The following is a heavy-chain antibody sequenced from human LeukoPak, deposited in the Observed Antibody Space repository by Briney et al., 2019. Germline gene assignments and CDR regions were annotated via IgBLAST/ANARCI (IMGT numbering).Heavy chain of an antibody. D-gene: IGHD2-21*02. V-gene: IGHV3-23*01. CDR3: AKDLEVVVVTATPPAPFDY. CDR2: ISGSGGST. J-gene: IGHJ4*02. CDR1: GFTFSSYE. Sequence: GGSLRLSCAASGFTFSSYEMNWVRQAPGKGLEWVSAISGSGGSTYYADSVKGRFTISRDNSKNTLYLQMNSLRAEDTAVYYCAKDLEVVVVTATPPAPFDYWGQGTLVTVSS.